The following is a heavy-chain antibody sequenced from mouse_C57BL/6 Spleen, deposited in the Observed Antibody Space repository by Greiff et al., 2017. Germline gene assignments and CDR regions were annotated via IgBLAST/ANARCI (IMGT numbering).Heavy chain of an antibody. V-gene: IGHV3-6*01. CDR2: ISYDGSN. Sequence: EVKLQESGPGLVKPSQSLSLTCSVTGYSITSGYYWNWIRQFSGNKLEWMGYISYDGSNNYNPSLKNRISITRDTSKNQFFLKLNSVTTEDTATYYCARAARATGFAYWGQGTLVTVSA. CDR3: ARAARATGFAY. J-gene: IGHJ3*01. CDR1: GYSITSGYY. D-gene: IGHD3-1*01.